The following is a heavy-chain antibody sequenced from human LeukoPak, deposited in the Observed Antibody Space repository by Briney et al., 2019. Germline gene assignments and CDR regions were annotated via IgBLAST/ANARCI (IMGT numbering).Heavy chain of an antibody. V-gene: IGHV4-59*01. CDR3: ARGGSTGTNLNWVDP. D-gene: IGHD1-1*01. Sequence: SETLSLTCTVSGGSISSYYWSWIRQPPGKGLEWIGYIYYSGSTNYNPSLKSRVTISVDTSKYQFSLKLSSVTAADTAVYYCARGGSTGTNLNWVDPWGQGTLVTVSS. CDR1: GGSISSYY. CDR2: IYYSGST. J-gene: IGHJ5*02.